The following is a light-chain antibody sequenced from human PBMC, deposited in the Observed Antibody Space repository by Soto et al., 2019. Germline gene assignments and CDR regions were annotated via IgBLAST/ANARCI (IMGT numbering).Light chain of an antibody. CDR2: KAP. CDR1: QSISSW. CDR3: QQYNSYSIT. V-gene: IGKV1-5*03. J-gene: IGKJ5*01. Sequence: DIQMTQSPSTLSASVGDRVTITCRASQSISSWSAWYQQKPGKAPKLLIYKAPSLESGVPSRFSGSGSGTEFTLTISSLQPDDFATYYCQQYNSYSITFGQGTRLEIK.